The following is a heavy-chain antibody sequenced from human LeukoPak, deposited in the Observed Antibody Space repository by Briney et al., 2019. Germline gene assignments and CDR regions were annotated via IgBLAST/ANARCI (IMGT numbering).Heavy chain of an antibody. D-gene: IGHD5-24*01. V-gene: IGHV3-7*01. J-gene: IGHJ3*02. CDR3: AREGSEMATNYDAFDI. CDR1: GFTFSNYE. Sequence: PGGSLRLSCAASGFTFSNYEMNWVRQAPGKGLEWVANIKQDGSEKYYVDSVKGRFTISRDNAKNSLYLQMNSLRAEDTAVYYCAREGSEMATNYDAFDIWGQGTMVTVSS. CDR2: IKQDGSEK.